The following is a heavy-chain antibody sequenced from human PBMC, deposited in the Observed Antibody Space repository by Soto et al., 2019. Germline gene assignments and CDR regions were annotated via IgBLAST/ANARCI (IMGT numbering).Heavy chain of an antibody. J-gene: IGHJ4*02. CDR3: ARSYCSSTSCPYYFDY. CDR2: ISSSSSYI. CDR1: GXTFSSYS. D-gene: IGHD2-2*01. Sequence: GGSLRLSCAASGXTFSSYSMNXVRQAPXXGLEWVSSISSSSSYIYYAYSVKGRFTISRDNAKNSLYLQMNSLRAEDTAVYYCARSYCSSTSCPYYFDYWGQGTLVTVSS. V-gene: IGHV3-21*01.